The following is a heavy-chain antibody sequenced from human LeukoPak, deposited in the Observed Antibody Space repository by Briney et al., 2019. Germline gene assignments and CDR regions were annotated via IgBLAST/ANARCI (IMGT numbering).Heavy chain of an antibody. CDR1: GYTFTDYY. J-gene: IGHJ4*02. D-gene: IGHD5-12*01. CDR3: ARDHRHTSDYQDFDY. CDR2: INPDSGST. Sequence: ASVKVSCKGSGYTFTDYYIHWVRRAPGQGLEWMGWINPDSGSTNYVRNFQGRVTMTRDPSINTAYMELNTLRSDDTALYFCARDHRHTSDYQDFDYWGQGTLVTVSS. V-gene: IGHV1-2*02.